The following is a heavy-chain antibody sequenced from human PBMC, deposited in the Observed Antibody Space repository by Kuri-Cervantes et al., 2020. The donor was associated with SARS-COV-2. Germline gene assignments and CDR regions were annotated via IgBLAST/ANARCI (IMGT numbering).Heavy chain of an antibody. Sequence: SQTLSLTCAVSGYSISSGYYWGWIRQPPGKGLEWIGSIYHSGSTYYNPSLKSRVTISADTSKNQFSLKLSSVTAADTAVYYCAGNIVVVPAAIGNDAFDIWGQGTMVTVSS. V-gene: IGHV4-38-2*01. D-gene: IGHD2-2*01. CDR2: IYHSGST. J-gene: IGHJ3*02. CDR1: GYSISSGYY. CDR3: AGNIVVVPAAIGNDAFDI.